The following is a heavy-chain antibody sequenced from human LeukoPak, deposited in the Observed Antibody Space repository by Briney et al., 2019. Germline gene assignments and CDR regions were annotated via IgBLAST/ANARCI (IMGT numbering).Heavy chain of an antibody. J-gene: IGHJ4*02. Sequence: SETLSPTCAVYGGSFSGYYWSWIRQPPGKGLEWIGEINHSGSTNYNPSLKSRVTISVDTSKNQFSLKLSSVTAADTAVYYCARSWTYCGGDCYPYYFDYWGQGTLVTVSS. D-gene: IGHD2-21*02. V-gene: IGHV4-34*01. CDR2: INHSGST. CDR3: ARSWTYCGGDCYPYYFDY. CDR1: GGSFSGYY.